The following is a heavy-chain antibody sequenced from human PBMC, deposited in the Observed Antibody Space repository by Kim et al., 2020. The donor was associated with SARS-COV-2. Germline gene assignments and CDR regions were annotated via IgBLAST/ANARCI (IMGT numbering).Heavy chain of an antibody. CDR1: GYTFTSYG. D-gene: IGHD1-26*01. CDR3: ARVVGATGALWFDP. Sequence: ASVKVSCKASGYTFTSYGISWVRQAPGQGLEWMGWISAYNGNTNYAQKLQGRVTMTTDTSTSTAYMELRSLRSDDTAVYYCARVVGATGALWFDPWGQGTLVTVSS. CDR2: ISAYNGNT. J-gene: IGHJ5*02. V-gene: IGHV1-18*01.